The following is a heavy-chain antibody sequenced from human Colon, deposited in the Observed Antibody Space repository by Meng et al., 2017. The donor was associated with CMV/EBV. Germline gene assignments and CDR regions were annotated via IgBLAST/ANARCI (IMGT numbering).Heavy chain of an antibody. CDR2: IDTSGSST. J-gene: IGHJ6*02. CDR1: LFSFSDYY. CDR3: ARDTESYGMDV. D-gene: IGHD1-14*01. V-gene: IGHV3-11*04. Sequence: GESLKISCAASLFSFSDYYMTWIRQAPGKGLELISYIDTSGSSTYYADSVKGRFTISRDNAKNSLYLQMNSLRAEDTAVYYCARDTESYGMDVWGQGTTVTVSS.